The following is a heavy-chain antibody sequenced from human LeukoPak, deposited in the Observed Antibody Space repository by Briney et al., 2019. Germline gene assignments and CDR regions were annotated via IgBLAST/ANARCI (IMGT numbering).Heavy chain of an antibody. CDR2: ISRTSSYI. CDR1: EFTFVDYT. Sequence: GGSLRLSCAASEFTFVDYTMTWLRQAPGKGPQWVSSISRTSSYIFYADSVKGRFTISRDNAKNSLFLEMNSLRVDDTAVYYCARERASGDGYNPPDYWGQGTLVIVSS. V-gene: IGHV3-21*01. J-gene: IGHJ4*02. CDR3: ARERASGDGYNPPDY. D-gene: IGHD5-24*01.